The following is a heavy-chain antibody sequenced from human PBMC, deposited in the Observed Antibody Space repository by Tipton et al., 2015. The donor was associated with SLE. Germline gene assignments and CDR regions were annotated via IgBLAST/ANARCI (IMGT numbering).Heavy chain of an antibody. Sequence: QLVQSGAEVKKPGESLKISCKGSGYSFTSYWIGWVRQMPGKGLEWMGIIYPGDSDTRYSPSFQGQVTISADKSISTAYLQWSSLKAAATAMYYCARVGIAAAGGNSFDYWGQGTLVTVSS. CDR2: IYPGDSDT. CDR3: ARVGIAAAGGNSFDY. CDR1: GYSFTSYW. V-gene: IGHV5-51*01. J-gene: IGHJ4*02. D-gene: IGHD6-13*01.